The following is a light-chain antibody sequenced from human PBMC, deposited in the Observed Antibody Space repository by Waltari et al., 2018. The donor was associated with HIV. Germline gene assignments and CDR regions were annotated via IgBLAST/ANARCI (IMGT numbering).Light chain of an antibody. J-gene: IGLJ2*01. Sequence: QSALTQPASVSGSLGQSITVSCTGTTRDIGAYDYVSWYQQLPDKAPTLIIYEVSNRPSGVSHRFSGSKSGNTASLTISGLQSDDESTYFCSSYTAANTILFGGGTKLTVL. CDR2: EVS. V-gene: IGLV2-14*01. CDR1: TRDIGAYDY. CDR3: SSYTAANTIL.